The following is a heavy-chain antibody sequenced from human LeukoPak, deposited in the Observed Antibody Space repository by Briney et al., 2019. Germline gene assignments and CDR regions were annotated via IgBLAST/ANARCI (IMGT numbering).Heavy chain of an antibody. CDR1: GYTFTGYY. J-gene: IGHJ5*02. CDR2: INPNSGGT. CDR3: ARGTYGSGTYRWFDP. Sequence: ASVKVSCKASGYTFTGYYMHWVRQAPGQGLEWTGWINPNSGGTNYAQKFQGRVTMTRDTSINTVYMELSGLRFNDTAVYFCARGTYGSGTYRWFDPWGHGTLVTVSS. V-gene: IGHV1-2*02. D-gene: IGHD3-10*01.